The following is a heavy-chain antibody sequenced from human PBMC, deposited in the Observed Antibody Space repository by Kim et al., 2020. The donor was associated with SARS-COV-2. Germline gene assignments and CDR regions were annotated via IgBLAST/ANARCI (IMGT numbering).Heavy chain of an antibody. Sequence: YAGSVKGRFTISRDNSKNTLYLQVNSLRVEGTAVYYCARGGSNYYGAFDFWGQGTLVTVSS. CDR3: ARGGSNYYGAFDF. J-gene: IGHJ4*02. D-gene: IGHD1-26*01. V-gene: IGHV3-30*05.